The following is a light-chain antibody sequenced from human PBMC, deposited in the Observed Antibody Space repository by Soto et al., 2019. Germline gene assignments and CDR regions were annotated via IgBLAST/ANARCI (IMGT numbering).Light chain of an antibody. CDR3: QQSYTTPPLT. CDR1: ETISMY. V-gene: IGKV1-39*01. Sequence: DIQLTQSPSSLSAAVGDRVTITCRANETISMYLNWYQQKPGQAPILLISAASSLQSGVPSRFSGSGFGTDFTLTISSLQPEDFATYYCQQSYTTPPLTFGGGTKVEIK. CDR2: AAS. J-gene: IGKJ4*01.